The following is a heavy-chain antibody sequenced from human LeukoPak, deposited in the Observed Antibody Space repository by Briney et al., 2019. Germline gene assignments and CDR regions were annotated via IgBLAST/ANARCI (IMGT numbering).Heavy chain of an antibody. CDR2: TYYRSKWYN. Sequence: QSGPGLVKPSQTHSLTCAISGDSVSSNSAAWNWIRQSPSRGLEWLGRTYYRSKWYNDYAVSVKSRITINPDTSKNQFSLQLNSVTPEDTAVYYCARGYPPSQYSSGWYIDYWGQGTLVTVSS. V-gene: IGHV6-1*01. D-gene: IGHD6-19*01. J-gene: IGHJ4*02. CDR1: GDSVSSNSAA. CDR3: ARGYPPSQYSSGWYIDY.